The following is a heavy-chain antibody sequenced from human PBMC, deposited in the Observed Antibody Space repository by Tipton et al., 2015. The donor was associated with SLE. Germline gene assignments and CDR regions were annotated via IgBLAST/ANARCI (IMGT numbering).Heavy chain of an antibody. CDR2: INHSGST. CDR3: ARAVPADVAGMDV. V-gene: IGHV4-34*01. CDR1: GGSFSGYY. J-gene: IGHJ6*02. D-gene: IGHD2-2*01. Sequence: GLVKPSETLSLTCAVYGGSFSGYYWSWIRQPPGKGLEWIGEINHSGSTNYNPSLKSRVTISVDTSKNQFSLKLSSVTAADTAVYYCARAVPADVAGMDVWGQGTTVTVSS.